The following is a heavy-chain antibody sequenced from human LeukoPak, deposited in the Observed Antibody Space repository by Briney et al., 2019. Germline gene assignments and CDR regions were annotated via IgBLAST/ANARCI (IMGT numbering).Heavy chain of an antibody. CDR1: GGSISSGSYY. Sequence: PSETLSLTCTVSGGSISSGSYYWSWIRQPAGKGLEWIGRIYTSGSTNYNPSLKSQVTISVDTSKNQFSLKLSSVTAADTAVYYCARSGSYRGYFDYWGQGTLVTVSS. CDR3: ARSGSYRGYFDY. D-gene: IGHD1-26*01. J-gene: IGHJ4*02. V-gene: IGHV4-61*02. CDR2: IYTSGST.